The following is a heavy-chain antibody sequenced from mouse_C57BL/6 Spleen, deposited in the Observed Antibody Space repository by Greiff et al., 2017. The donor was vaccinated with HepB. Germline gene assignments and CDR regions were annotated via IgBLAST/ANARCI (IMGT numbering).Heavy chain of an antibody. CDR1: GFSLTSYG. J-gene: IGHJ2*01. V-gene: IGHV2-5*01. CDR3: AKNSDYYGSSYLDY. D-gene: IGHD1-1*01. CDR2: IWRGGST. Sequence: VQRVESGPGLVQPSQSLSITCTVSGFSLTSYGVHWVRQSPGKGLEWLGVIWRGGSTDYNAAFMSRLSITKDNSKSQVFFKMNSLQADDTAIYYCAKNSDYYGSSYLDYWGQGTTLTVSS.